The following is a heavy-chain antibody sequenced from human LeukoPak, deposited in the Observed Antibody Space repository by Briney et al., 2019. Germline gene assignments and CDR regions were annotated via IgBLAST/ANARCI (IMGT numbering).Heavy chain of an antibody. Sequence: SETLSLTCTVSGGSISSSSYYWGWIRQPPGKGREWIGSINHSGSTNYNPSLKSRVTISVDTSKNQFSLKLSSVTAADTAVYYCARVGAQYGSGLSYYYYYMDVWGKGTTVTISS. CDR3: ARVGAQYGSGLSYYYYYMDV. CDR2: INHSGST. D-gene: IGHD3-10*01. V-gene: IGHV4-39*07. J-gene: IGHJ6*03. CDR1: GGSISSSSYY.